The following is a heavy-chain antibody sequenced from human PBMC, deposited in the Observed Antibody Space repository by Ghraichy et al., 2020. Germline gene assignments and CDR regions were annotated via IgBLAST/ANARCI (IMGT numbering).Heavy chain of an antibody. CDR3: ARTITMVRGVITIDWYFDL. CDR2: IYSSGST. CDR1: GGSISSGSFY. V-gene: IGHV4-61*02. J-gene: IGHJ2*01. Sequence: SETLSLTCTVSGGSISSGSFYWSWIRQTAGKGLEFIGRIYSSGSTNYNPSLKSRITMSVDTSKNQFSLKLSSVTAADTAVYYCARTITMVRGVITIDWYFDLWGRGTLVTVSS. D-gene: IGHD3-10*01.